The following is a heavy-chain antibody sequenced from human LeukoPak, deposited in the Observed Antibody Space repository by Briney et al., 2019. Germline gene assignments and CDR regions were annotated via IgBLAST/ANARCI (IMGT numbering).Heavy chain of an antibody. Sequence: SETLSLTCTVSGYSITTNYYWAWIRQSPGTGLEWIGSVYHNGETYYNPSLKSRVIISVDTSKNEFSLRLTSVTVADTAVYYCVTPRSWELSDMAVWGKGTTVIVSS. D-gene: IGHD1-26*01. CDR1: GYSITTNYY. J-gene: IGHJ6*03. CDR2: VYHNGET. CDR3: VTPRSWELSDMAV. V-gene: IGHV4-38-2*02.